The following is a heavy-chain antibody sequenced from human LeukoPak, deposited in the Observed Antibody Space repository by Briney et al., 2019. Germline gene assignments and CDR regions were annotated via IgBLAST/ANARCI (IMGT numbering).Heavy chain of an antibody. D-gene: IGHD4-23*01. V-gene: IGHV5-51*01. J-gene: IGHJ3*02. CDR3: ARHESSYGGNSEGAFDI. CDR1: GYSFTSYW. Sequence: GESLKISCKGSGYSFTSYWIGWVRQMPGKGLEWMGIIYPGDSDTRYSPSFQGQVTISADKSISTAYLQWSSLKASDTAMYYCARHESSYGGNSEGAFDIWGQGTMVTVSS. CDR2: IYPGDSDT.